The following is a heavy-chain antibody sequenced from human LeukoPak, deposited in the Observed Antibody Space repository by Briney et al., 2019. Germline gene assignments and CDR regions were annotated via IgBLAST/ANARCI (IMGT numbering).Heavy chain of an antibody. CDR3: AGGAWSSNRHYYGMDV. J-gene: IGHJ6*04. CDR1: GGTFISYA. D-gene: IGHD2-8*01. CDR2: IIPIFGTA. Sequence: SVKVSCKASGGTFISYAISWVRQAPGQGLEWMGGIIPIFGTANYAQKFQGRVTITADESTSTAYMELSSLRSEDTAVYYCAGGAWSSNRHYYGMDVWGKGTTVTVSS. V-gene: IGHV1-69*01.